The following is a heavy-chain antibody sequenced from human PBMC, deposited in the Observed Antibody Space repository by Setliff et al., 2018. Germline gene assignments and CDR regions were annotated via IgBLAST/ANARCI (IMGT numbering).Heavy chain of an antibody. J-gene: IGHJ4*02. CDR1: GFTFGDYA. V-gene: IGHV3-49*04. CDR2: IRSKAYGGTT. Sequence: GGSLRLSCTASGFTFGDYAMSWVRQAPGKGLEWVGFIRSKAYGGTTEYAASVKGRFTISRDDSKSIAYLQMNSLRAEDTALYYCARQATDYWGQGTLVTVSS. CDR3: ARQATDY.